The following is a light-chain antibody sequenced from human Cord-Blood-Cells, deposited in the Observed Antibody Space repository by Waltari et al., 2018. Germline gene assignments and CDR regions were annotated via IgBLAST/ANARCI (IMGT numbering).Light chain of an antibody. V-gene: IGLV2-23*01. J-gene: IGLJ2*01. Sequence: QSALTQPASASGSPGQSITISCTGTSSDVGNYNLISWYQQHPGKALKLMIYEGSKRPSGVSNRFSGSKSGNTASLTISVLQADDEADYYCCSYAGSSNVVFGGGTKLTVL. CDR3: CSYAGSSNVV. CDR2: EGS. CDR1: SSDVGNYNL.